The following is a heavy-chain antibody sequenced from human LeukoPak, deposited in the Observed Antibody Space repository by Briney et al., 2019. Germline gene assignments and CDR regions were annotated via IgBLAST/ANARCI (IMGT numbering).Heavy chain of an antibody. V-gene: IGHV3-21*01. Sequence: PGGSLRLSCAASAFTFSSFGMSWVRQAPGKGLGWVSSISSSGSYIYYADSVKGRFTISRDNAKNSLYLQMNSLRVEDTAVYYCARGSGVQVWSSLDYWGQGTLVTVSS. CDR1: AFTFSSFG. D-gene: IGHD5-18*01. CDR3: ARGSGVQVWSSLDY. CDR2: ISSSGSYI. J-gene: IGHJ4*02.